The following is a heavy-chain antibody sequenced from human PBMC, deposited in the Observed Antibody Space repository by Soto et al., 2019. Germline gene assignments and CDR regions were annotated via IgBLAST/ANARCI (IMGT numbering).Heavy chain of an antibody. D-gene: IGHD1-26*01. CDR1: GFTFSSYG. CDR3: ARNRNSGSYWAYYYYGMDV. CDR2: IWYDGSNK. J-gene: IGHJ6*02. Sequence: GGSLRLSCAASGFTFSSYGMHWVRQAPGKGLEWVAVIWYDGSNKYYADSVKGRFTISRDNSKNTLYLQMNSLRAEDTAVYYCARNRNSGSYWAYYYYGMDVWGQGTTVTVSS. V-gene: IGHV3-33*01.